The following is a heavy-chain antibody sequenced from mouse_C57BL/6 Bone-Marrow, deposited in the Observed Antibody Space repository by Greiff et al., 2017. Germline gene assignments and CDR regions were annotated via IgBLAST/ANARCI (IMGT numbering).Heavy chain of an antibody. J-gene: IGHJ1*03. D-gene: IGHD4-1*02. CDR1: GYTFTDYY. V-gene: IGHV1-19*01. CDR2: INPYNGGT. Sequence: EVQGVESGPVLVKPGASVKMSCKASGYTFTDYYMNWVKQSHGKSLEWIGVINPYNGGTSYNQKFKGKATLTVDKSSSTAYMELNSLTSEDSAVYYCAPTGTRYFDVWGTGTTVTVSS. CDR3: APTGTRYFDV.